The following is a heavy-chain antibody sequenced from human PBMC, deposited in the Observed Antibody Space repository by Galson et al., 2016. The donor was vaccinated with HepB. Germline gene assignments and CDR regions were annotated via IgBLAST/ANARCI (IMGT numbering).Heavy chain of an antibody. Sequence: SLRLSCAASGFTFSYYWMHWVRQAPGKGLVWVSRINSDGRWISYADSVKGRFTISRDSAKNTLYLQMNRLRVEDTAVYYCARGGNGGDHNYYYGMDVWGQGTTVTVSS. D-gene: IGHD3-16*01. CDR1: GFTFSYYW. J-gene: IGHJ6*02. V-gene: IGHV3-74*01. CDR2: INSDGRWI. CDR3: ARGGNGGDHNYYYGMDV.